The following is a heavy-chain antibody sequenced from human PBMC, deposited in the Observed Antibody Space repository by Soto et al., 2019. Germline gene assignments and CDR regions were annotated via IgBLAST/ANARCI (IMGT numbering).Heavy chain of an antibody. Sequence: QVQLVQSGAEVQKPGSSVKVSCKASGGTFSSYAISWVRQAPGQGLEWMGGIIPIFGTANYAQKFQGRVTITADESTSTAYMELSSLRSEDTAVYYCARDPGIPDSSGYYYFDYWGQGTLVTVSS. D-gene: IGHD3-22*01. CDR2: IIPIFGTA. CDR3: ARDPGIPDSSGYYYFDY. V-gene: IGHV1-69*01. J-gene: IGHJ4*02. CDR1: GGTFSSYA.